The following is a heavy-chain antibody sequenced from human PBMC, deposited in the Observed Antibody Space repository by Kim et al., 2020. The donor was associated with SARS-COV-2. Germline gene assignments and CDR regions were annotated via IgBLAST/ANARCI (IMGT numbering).Heavy chain of an antibody. V-gene: IGHV4-31*02. J-gene: IGHJ4*02. Sequence: YYNPSLKSRVTISVDTSKNQFSLKLSSVTAADTAVYYCARHESSGWYFDYWGQGTLVTVSS. CDR3: ARHESSGWYFDY. D-gene: IGHD6-19*01.